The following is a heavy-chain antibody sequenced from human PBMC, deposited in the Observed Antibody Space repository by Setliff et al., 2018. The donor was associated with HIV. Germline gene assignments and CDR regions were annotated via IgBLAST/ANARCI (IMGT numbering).Heavy chain of an antibody. CDR1: GDSIISGSYY. CDR2: IYHSGST. Sequence: SETLSLTCIVTGDSIISGSYYWAWIRQPPGKGLEWIGTIYHSGSTHYNPSLKSRVTISLDTSSNQFSLKMTSVTAADTAVYFCARDPHYYDRSGHYSWFYFDYWGQGALVTVSS. D-gene: IGHD3-22*01. CDR3: ARDPHYYDRSGHYSWFYFDY. J-gene: IGHJ4*02. V-gene: IGHV4-39*07.